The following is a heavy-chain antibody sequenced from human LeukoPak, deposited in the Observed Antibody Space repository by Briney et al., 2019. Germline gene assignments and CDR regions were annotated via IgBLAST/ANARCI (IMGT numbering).Heavy chain of an antibody. Sequence: GGSPRLSCLTSVFTLSTDSMSWVRQALWKGLEWILGISGSGASTYYVDSVKGRFTVSRDDSRNTLYLQMNSLRGDDTAVYYCAKDVGKWESLHFFDYWGQGTLVTVSS. CDR2: ISGSGAST. D-gene: IGHD1-26*01. CDR3: AKDVGKWESLHFFDY. CDR1: VFTLSTDS. J-gene: IGHJ4*02. V-gene: IGHV3-23*01.